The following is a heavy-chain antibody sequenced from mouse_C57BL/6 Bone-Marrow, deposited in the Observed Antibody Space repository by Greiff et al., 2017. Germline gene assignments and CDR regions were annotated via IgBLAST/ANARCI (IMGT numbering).Heavy chain of an antibody. J-gene: IGHJ2*01. Sequence: QVQLQQPGAELVKPGASVKMSCKASGYTFTSYWITWVKQRPGQGLEWIGDIYPTSGRTNYNEKFKSKAILTVDTSSNTAYMQLSSLTSEDSAVFDCARSGPLGRSFDYWGQGTPLTVSS. CDR3: ARSGPLGRSFDY. V-gene: IGHV1-55*01. CDR1: GYTFTSYW. D-gene: IGHD4-1*01. CDR2: IYPTSGRT.